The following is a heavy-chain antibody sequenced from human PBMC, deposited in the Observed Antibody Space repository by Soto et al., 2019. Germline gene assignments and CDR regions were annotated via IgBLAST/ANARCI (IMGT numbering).Heavy chain of an antibody. Sequence: SETLSLTCTFSGGSVNIGSFYWSWIRQPPWKGLEWIGHMYYTGSTNYNPSLKRRVTISSGTSKNQFSLKVNSVTAADTAVYYCARIGDSGNSYRADTWGQGTLVTVSS. CDR1: GGSVNIGSFY. J-gene: IGHJ5*02. CDR3: ARIGDSGNSYRADT. D-gene: IGHD5-12*01. CDR2: MYYTGST. V-gene: IGHV4-61*01.